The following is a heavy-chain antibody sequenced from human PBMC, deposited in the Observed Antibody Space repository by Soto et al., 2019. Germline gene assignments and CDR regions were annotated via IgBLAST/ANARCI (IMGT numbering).Heavy chain of an antibody. CDR3: ISHSPEDMIRT. V-gene: IGHV3-73*02. CDR1: GFTFSGSS. Sequence: EVQLVESGGGLVQPGGSLKLSCAASGFTFSGSSVHWVRQASGNGLEWVGRIRNKAHSYATAYAASVRGRFTISRDDSKNTAFLQMNSLNTEDTAVYYCISHSPEDMIRTWGQGTLVTVSS. D-gene: IGHD2-15*01. CDR2: IRNKAHSYAT. J-gene: IGHJ4*02.